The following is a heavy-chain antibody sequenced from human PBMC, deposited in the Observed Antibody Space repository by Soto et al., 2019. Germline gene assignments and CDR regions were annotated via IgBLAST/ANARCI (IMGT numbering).Heavy chain of an antibody. CDR1: GFTFSGYS. V-gene: IGHV3-21*01. CDR2: ISSSSSYI. D-gene: IGHD3-10*01. J-gene: IGHJ4*02. Sequence: GGSLRLSCAASGFTFSGYSMNWVRQAPGKGLEWVSSISSSSSYIYYADSVKGRFTISRDNAKNSLYLQMNSLRAEDTAVYYCARDYKPSGVFDYWGQGTLVTVSS. CDR3: ARDYKPSGVFDY.